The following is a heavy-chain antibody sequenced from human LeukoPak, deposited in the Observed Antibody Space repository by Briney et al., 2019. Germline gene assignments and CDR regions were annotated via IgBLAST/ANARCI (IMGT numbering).Heavy chain of an antibody. CDR3: AKIKTRITMIVPSFDY. CDR2: ISGSGGST. V-gene: IGHV3-23*01. Sequence: GGSLRLSCAASGFTFSSYAMSWVRQAPGKGLEWVSAISGSGGSTYYADSAKGRFTISRDNSKNTLYLQMNSLRAEDTAVYYCAKIKTRITMIVPSFDYWGQGTLVTVSS. D-gene: IGHD3-22*01. J-gene: IGHJ4*02. CDR1: GFTFSSYA.